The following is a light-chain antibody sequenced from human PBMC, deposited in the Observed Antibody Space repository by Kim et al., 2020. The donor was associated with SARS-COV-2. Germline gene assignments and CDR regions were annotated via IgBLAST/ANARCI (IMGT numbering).Light chain of an antibody. CDR1: QGISSY. CDR2: AAS. Sequence: ASVGDRVTITCRASQGISSYLAWYQQKPGKDPNLLIYAASTLQSGVPSRFSGSGSGTEFTLTISSLQPEDFATYYCQQVNSYPRTFGPGTKVDIK. J-gene: IGKJ3*01. CDR3: QQVNSYPRT. V-gene: IGKV1-9*01.